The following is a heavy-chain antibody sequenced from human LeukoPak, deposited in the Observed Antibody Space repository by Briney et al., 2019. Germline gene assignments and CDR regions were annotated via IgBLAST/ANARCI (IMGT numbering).Heavy chain of an antibody. Sequence: PGGSLRLSCAASGFTFSNYWMSWVRQAPGKGLEWVANIKQDGGEKYYVGSVKGRFTISRDNAKNSLYLQMNSLRVDDTAVYYCARESSGSGSSTDSWGQGTLVTVSS. CDR1: GFTFSNYW. J-gene: IGHJ4*02. D-gene: IGHD3-10*01. V-gene: IGHV3-7*01. CDR3: ARESSGSGSSTDS. CDR2: IKQDGGEK.